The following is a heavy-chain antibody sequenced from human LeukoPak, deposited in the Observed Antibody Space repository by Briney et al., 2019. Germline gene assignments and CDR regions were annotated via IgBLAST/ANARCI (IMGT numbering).Heavy chain of an antibody. CDR1: GFTFSSYG. CDR2: ISYDGSNK. CDR3: AKSLTYSSGWNPFDY. V-gene: IGHV3-30*18. Sequence: PGGSLRLSCAASGFTFSSYGMHWVRQAPGKGLEWVAVISYDGSNKYYADSVKGRFTISRDNSKNTLYLQMNSLRAEDTAVYYCAKSLTYSSGWNPFDYWGQGTLVTVSS. J-gene: IGHJ4*02. D-gene: IGHD6-19*01.